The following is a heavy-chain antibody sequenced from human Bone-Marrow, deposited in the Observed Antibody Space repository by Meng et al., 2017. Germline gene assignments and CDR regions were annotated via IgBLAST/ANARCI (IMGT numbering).Heavy chain of an antibody. D-gene: IGHD6-13*01. J-gene: IGHJ4*02. CDR3: ATGAAAADH. CDR1: GLSFTDAW. CDR2: IKRNSDGGTI. V-gene: IGHV3-15*01. Sequence: EGQSVGCGGGLVRPGGSLRLSCVASGLSFTDAWMSWVRQAPGKGLEWVGRIKRNSDGGTIDYAAPVKGRFTISRDDSKNTLYLQMDSLITEDTAVYFCATGAAAADHWGQGTLVTVSS.